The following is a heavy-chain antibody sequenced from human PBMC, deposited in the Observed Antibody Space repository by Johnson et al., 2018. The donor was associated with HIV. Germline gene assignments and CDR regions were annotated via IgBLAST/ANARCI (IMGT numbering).Heavy chain of an antibody. CDR3: TSQPHNWNYGGGAFDI. Sequence: VQLVESGGGLVKPGGSLRLSCAASGFTFSNAWMSWVRQAPGKGLEWVGRIKSKTDGGTTDYAAPVKGRVPISRDDSKNTLYLQMNSLKTEYTAVYYCTSQPHNWNYGGGAFDIWGQGTMVTVSS. J-gene: IGHJ3*02. CDR2: IKSKTDGGTT. V-gene: IGHV3-15*01. CDR1: GFTFSNAW. D-gene: IGHD1-7*01.